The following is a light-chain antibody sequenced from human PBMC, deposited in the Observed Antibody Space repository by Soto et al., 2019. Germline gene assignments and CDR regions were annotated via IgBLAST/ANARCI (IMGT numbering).Light chain of an antibody. CDR3: QQYGSSGT. CDR1: QSVSNNY. Sequence: DILLTQSPGTLSLSPGERATLSCRASQSVSNNYLALYQQKPGQAPILLIYGASNRATGIRDRLSGSGSGTDFTLTISRMEPEDFAVYYCQQYGSSGTFGQGTKVDI. CDR2: GAS. V-gene: IGKV3-20*01. J-gene: IGKJ1*01.